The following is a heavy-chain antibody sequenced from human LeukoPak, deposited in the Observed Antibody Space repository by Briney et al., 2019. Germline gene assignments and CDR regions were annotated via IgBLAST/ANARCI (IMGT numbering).Heavy chain of an antibody. J-gene: IGHJ4*02. D-gene: IGHD3-10*01. CDR1: GFTFDDYA. V-gene: IGHV3-9*03. CDR3: AKDSGGYYGSGSYFDY. CDR2: ISWNSGSI. Sequence: GRSLRLSCAASGFTFDDYAMHWVRQAPGKGLEWVSGISWNSGSIGYADSVKVRFTISRDNAKNSLYLQMNSLRAEDMALYYCAKDSGGYYGSGSYFDYWGQGTLVTVSS.